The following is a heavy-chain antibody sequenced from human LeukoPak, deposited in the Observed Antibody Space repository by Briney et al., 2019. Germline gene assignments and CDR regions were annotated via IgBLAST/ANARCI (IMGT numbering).Heavy chain of an antibody. CDR2: IYPDDSDT. CDR3: ARQSYATSSPFDY. CDR1: GYSFTSYW. V-gene: IGHV5-51*01. J-gene: IGHJ4*02. Sequence: GGSLKISCKGSGYSFTSYWIGWVRQMPGKGLEWMGIIYPDDSDTRYSPSFQGQVTTSADKSIITAYLQWSSLKVSDTAMYYCARQSYATSSPFDYWGQGTLVTVSS. D-gene: IGHD2-8*01.